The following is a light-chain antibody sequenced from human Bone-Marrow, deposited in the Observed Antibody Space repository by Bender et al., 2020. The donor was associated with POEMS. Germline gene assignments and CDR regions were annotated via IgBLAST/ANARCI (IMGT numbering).Light chain of an antibody. V-gene: IGLV2-14*02. J-gene: IGLJ1*01. CDR1: DSDFARYDL. Sequence: QSALTQPASVSGSPGQSITITCTGTDSDFARYDLVSWYQHYPGQAPTLLFYEVMRLPSGVSSRFSGSKSGNTASLTISGLQAEDEADYYCSSYTSSSTPYYVFGTGTKITVL. CDR3: SSYTSSSTPYYV. CDR2: EVM.